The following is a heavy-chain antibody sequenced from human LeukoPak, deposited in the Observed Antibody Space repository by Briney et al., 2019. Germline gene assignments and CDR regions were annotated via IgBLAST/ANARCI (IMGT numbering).Heavy chain of an antibody. CDR3: ARVATTMIVVAGLNWFDP. D-gene: IGHD3-22*01. CDR2: IIPIFGTA. V-gene: IGHV1-69*01. CDR1: GGTFSSYA. Sequence: SVKVSCKASGGTFSSYAISWVRQAPGQGLEWMGGIIPIFGTANYAQKFQGRVTITADESTSTAYMELSSLRSEDTAVYYCARVATTMIVVAGLNWFDPLGPGNPGHRLL. J-gene: IGHJ5*02.